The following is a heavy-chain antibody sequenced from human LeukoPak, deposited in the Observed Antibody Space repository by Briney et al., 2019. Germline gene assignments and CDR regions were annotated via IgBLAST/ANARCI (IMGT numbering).Heavy chain of an antibody. CDR3: ATNYGGNSGDY. CDR2: IKQDGSEK. CDR1: GFTLSSYW. V-gene: IGHV3-7*01. J-gene: IGHJ4*02. D-gene: IGHD4-23*01. Sequence: GGSLRLSCAASGFTLSSYWMTCVRQAPGKGLEWVANIKQDGSEKYYVDSVKGRFTISRDNAQNSLYLQMNRLRAEDTAVYYCATNYGGNSGDYWGQGPLVTVSS.